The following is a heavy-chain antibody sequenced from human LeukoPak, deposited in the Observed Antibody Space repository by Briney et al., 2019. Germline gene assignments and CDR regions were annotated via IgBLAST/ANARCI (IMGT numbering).Heavy chain of an antibody. CDR2: IWYDGSNK. Sequence: GGSLRLSCAASAFTFSSHAMHWVRQAPGKGLEWVGMIWYDGSNKNYADSVKGRFTISRDNSKNTLYLEMNSVRAEDTAVYYCTKGSYYDNSGRAYFDYWGQGTLVTVSS. V-gene: IGHV3-33*03. CDR1: AFTFSSHA. D-gene: IGHD3-22*01. CDR3: TKGSYYDNSGRAYFDY. J-gene: IGHJ4*02.